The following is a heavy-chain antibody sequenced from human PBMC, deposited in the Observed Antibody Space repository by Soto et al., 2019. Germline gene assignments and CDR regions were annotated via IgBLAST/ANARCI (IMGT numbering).Heavy chain of an antibody. V-gene: IGHV4-39*01. CDR2: IYYSGST. J-gene: IGHJ5*02. Sequence: SETLSLTCTVSGGSISSSSYYWGWIRQPPGKGLEWIGSIYYSGSTYYNPSLKSRVTISVDTSKNQFSLKLSSVTAADTAVYYCARLLEYSSSSWFDPWGQGTLVTVSS. CDR1: GGSISSSSYY. CDR3: ARLLEYSSSSWFDP. D-gene: IGHD6-6*01.